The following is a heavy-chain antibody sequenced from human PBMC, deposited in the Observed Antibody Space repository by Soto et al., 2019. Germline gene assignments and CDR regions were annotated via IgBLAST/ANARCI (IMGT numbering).Heavy chain of an antibody. CDR2: ISGSGGST. V-gene: IGHV3-23*01. Sequence: GGSLRLSCAASGSTFSSYAMSWVRQAPGKGLEWVSAISGSGGSTYYADSVKGRFTISRDNSKNTLYLQMNSLRAEDTAVYYCAKTRYYGPRYYFDYWGQGTLVTVSS. D-gene: IGHD3-10*01. CDR1: GSTFSSYA. J-gene: IGHJ4*02. CDR3: AKTRYYGPRYYFDY.